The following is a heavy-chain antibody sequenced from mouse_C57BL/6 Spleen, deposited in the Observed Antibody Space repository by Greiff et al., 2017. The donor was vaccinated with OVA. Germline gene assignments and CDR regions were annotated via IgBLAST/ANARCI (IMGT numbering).Heavy chain of an antibody. CDR2: INPNNGGT. D-gene: IGHD2-4*01. CDR1: GYTFTDYY. CDR3: AREGVMDDYGRYWYFDV. V-gene: IGHV1-26*01. Sequence: EVQLQQSGPELVKPGASVKISCKASGYTFTDYYMNWVKQSHGKSLEWIGDINPNNGGTSYNQKFKGKATLTVDKSSSTAYMELRSLTSEDSAVYYCAREGVMDDYGRYWYFDVWGTGTTVTVSS. J-gene: IGHJ1*03.